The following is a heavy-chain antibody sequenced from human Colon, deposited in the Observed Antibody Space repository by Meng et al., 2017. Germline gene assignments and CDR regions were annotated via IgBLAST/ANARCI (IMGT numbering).Heavy chain of an antibody. CDR3: AREENVALIGRSMYGMDD. D-gene: IGHD1-26*01. V-gene: IGHV3-33*01. Sequence: GGSLRLSCAASGFTFSNYGMHWVRQAPGKGLEWVAFICCDGSHKFYADSVKGRFTISRDNSKNTLDLQMNNLRDDDTAVYYCAREENVALIGRSMYGMDDWGQGTTVTVSS. CDR2: ICCDGSHK. CDR1: GFTFSNYG. J-gene: IGHJ6*02.